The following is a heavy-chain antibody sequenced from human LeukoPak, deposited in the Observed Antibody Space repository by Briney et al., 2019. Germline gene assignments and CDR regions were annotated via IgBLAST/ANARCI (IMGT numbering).Heavy chain of an antibody. CDR3: AKLPNIVVVPAAIGDY. CDR1: GFTFSDYY. D-gene: IGHD2-2*01. J-gene: IGHJ4*02. CDR2: ISSSGSTI. V-gene: IGHV3-11*04. Sequence: GGSLRLSCAASGFTFSDYYMSWIRQAPGKGLEWVSYISSSGSTIYYADSVKGRFTISRDNAKNSLYLQMNSLRAEDTAVYYCAKLPNIVVVPAAIGDYWGQGTLVTVSS.